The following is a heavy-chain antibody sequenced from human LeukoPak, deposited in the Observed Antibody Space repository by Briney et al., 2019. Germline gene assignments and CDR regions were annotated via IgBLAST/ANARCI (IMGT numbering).Heavy chain of an antibody. CDR2: INSDGSST. V-gene: IGHV3-74*01. CDR3: AREGSIAASGYNWFDP. D-gene: IGHD6-6*01. CDR1: GFTFSSYW. Sequence: GGSLRLSCAASGFTFSSYWMHWVRQAPGKGLVWVSRINSDGSSTSYADSVKGRFTISRDNAKNTLYLQMNSLRAADTAVYYCAREGSIAASGYNWFDPWGQGTLVTVSS. J-gene: IGHJ5*02.